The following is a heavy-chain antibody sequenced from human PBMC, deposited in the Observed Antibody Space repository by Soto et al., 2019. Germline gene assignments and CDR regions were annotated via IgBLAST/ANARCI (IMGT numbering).Heavy chain of an antibody. CDR1: GGSTSRGGYY. D-gene: IGHD4-17*01. V-gene: IGHV4-31*03. CDR3: ARGAADYGDAFDI. Sequence: QVQLQESGTGLVKPSQTLSLTCTVSGGSTSRGGYYWTWIRQHPVRGLEWIAYIYYSGKTFYNPSLKSRLTISLDTSKSQFSLHLTSVTAADTAVYYCARGAADYGDAFDIWGQGTMVTVSS. J-gene: IGHJ3*02. CDR2: IYYSGKT.